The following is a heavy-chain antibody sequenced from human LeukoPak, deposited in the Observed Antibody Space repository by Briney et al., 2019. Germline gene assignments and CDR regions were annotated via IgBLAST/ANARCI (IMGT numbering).Heavy chain of an antibody. Sequence: GGSLRLSCAASGFXFSSYDIHWVRQATGKGLEWVSAIGTAGDTYYPGSVKGRFTISRENAKNSLYLQMNSPRAGDTAVYYCARALGGYFDYWGQGTLVTVSS. V-gene: IGHV3-13*04. D-gene: IGHD3-16*01. CDR3: ARALGGYFDY. CDR1: GFXFSSYD. J-gene: IGHJ4*02. CDR2: IGTAGDT.